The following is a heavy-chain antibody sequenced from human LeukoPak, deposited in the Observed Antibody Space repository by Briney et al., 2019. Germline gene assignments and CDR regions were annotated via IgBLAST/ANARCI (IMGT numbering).Heavy chain of an antibody. J-gene: IGHJ6*02. CDR3: AKDRIVGATRPYGMDV. CDR2: ISGSGGST. Sequence: GGSLRLSCAASGFTFSSYAMSWVRQAPGKGLEWVSVISGSGGSTYYADSVKGRFTISRDNSKNTLYLQMNSLRAEDTAVYYCAKDRIVGATRPYGMDVWGQGTTVTVSS. D-gene: IGHD1-26*01. V-gene: IGHV3-23*01. CDR1: GFTFSSYA.